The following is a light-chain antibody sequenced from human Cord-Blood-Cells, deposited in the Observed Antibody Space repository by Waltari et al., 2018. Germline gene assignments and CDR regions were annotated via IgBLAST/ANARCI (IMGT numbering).Light chain of an antibody. Sequence: DIQMTQSPSTLSASVGDRFTITCRASQSISSWLAWYQQKPGKAPKLLIYDASSLESGVPSRFSGSGSGTEFTLTISSLQPDDFATYYCQQYNSYSPETFGQGTKLEIK. J-gene: IGKJ2*01. V-gene: IGKV1-5*01. CDR1: QSISSW. CDR3: QQYNSYSPET. CDR2: DAS.